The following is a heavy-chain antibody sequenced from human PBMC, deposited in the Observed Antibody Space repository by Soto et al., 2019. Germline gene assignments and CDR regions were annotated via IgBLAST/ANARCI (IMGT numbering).Heavy chain of an antibody. D-gene: IGHD2-2*01. CDR1: GFTFSSYA. CDR2: ISSNGGST. Sequence: GGSLRLSCSASGFTFSSYATHWVRQAPGKGLEYVSAISSNGGSTYYADSVKGRFTISRDNSKNTLYLQMSSLRAEDTAVYYCVKDLGYCSSTSCTNYYGMDVWGQGTTVTVSS. CDR3: VKDLGYCSSTSCTNYYGMDV. J-gene: IGHJ6*02. V-gene: IGHV3-64D*06.